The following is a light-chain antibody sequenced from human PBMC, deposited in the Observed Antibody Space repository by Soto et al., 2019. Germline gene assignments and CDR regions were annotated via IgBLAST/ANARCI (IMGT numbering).Light chain of an antibody. CDR2: GAS. CDR1: QSVSSSY. V-gene: IGKV3-20*01. CDR3: QQYGSSPLT. J-gene: IGKJ4*01. Sequence: EIVLTQSPGTLSLSPGERATLSCRASQSVSSSYLAWYQQKPGQAPRLLIYGASSRATGIPDRFSGSGSGTDFTLTISRLEPEDFEVYYCQQYGSSPLTFGGGTKVDLK.